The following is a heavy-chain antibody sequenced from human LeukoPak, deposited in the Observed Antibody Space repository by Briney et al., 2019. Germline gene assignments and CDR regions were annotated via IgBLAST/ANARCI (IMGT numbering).Heavy chain of an antibody. CDR3: ARLDIDAFDI. CDR1: GFPFSSYE. V-gene: IGHV3-48*03. D-gene: IGHD2-15*01. J-gene: IGHJ3*02. CDR2: ISSSGSTI. Sequence: GGSLRLSCAASGFPFSSYEMNWVRQAPGKGVEWVSYISSSGSTIYYADSVKGRFTISRDNAKNSLYLQMNSLRAEDTAVYYCARLDIDAFDIWGQGTMVTVSS.